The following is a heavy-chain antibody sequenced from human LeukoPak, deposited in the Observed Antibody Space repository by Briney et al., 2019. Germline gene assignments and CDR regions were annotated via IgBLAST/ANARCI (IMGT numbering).Heavy chain of an antibody. CDR2: ISTYNANT. CDR1: DYTFTNYD. CDR3: ARGFDSSGFYPYHFDY. J-gene: IGHJ4*02. D-gene: IGHD3-22*01. Sequence: GASVKVSCKASDYTFTNYDINWVRQAPGQGLEWMGWISTYNANTKYTQSLQGRVTLTTDTSTGTAYMELSSLRSDDTAIYYCARGFDSSGFYPYHFDYWGQGTLVTVSS. V-gene: IGHV1-18*01.